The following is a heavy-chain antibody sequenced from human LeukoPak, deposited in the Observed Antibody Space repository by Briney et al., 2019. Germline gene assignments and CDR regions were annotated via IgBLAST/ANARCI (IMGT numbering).Heavy chain of an antibody. D-gene: IGHD3-16*01. CDR1: GYTFTSYG. CDR2: ISAYHGNT. CDR3: ARASSTGVCGSYSDDAFDI. J-gene: IGHJ3*02. V-gene: IGHV1-18*01. Sequence: ASVKVSCKASGYTFTSYGISWVRQAPGQGLEWMGWISAYHGNTNYAQKLQGRVTMTTDTSKSTAYMELRSLRSDDAAVYYCARASSTGVCGSYSDDAFDIWGQGTMVTVSS.